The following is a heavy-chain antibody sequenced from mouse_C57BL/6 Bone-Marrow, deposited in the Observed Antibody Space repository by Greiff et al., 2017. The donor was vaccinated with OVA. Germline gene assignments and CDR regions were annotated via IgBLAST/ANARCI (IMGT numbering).Heavy chain of an antibody. CDR1: GYTFTSYW. J-gene: IGHJ3*01. V-gene: IGHV1-50*01. CDR3: ARGDSKRFAY. CDR2: IDPSDSYT. D-gene: IGHD2-5*01. Sequence: QVQLQQSGAELVKPGASVKLSCKASGYTFTSYWMQWVKQRPGQGLEWIGEIDPSDSYTNYNQKFKGKATLTVDTSSSTAYMQLSSLTSEDSAVYYCARGDSKRFAYWGQGTLVTVSA.